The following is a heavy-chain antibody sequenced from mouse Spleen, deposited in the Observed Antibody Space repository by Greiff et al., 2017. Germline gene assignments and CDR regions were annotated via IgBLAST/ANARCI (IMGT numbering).Heavy chain of an antibody. CDR2: IYPGDGDT. CDR1: GYTFTSYW. V-gene: IGHV1-87*01. CDR3: ASAENGTWYFDV. Sequence: LQESGAELARPGASVKLSCKASGYTFTSYWMQWVKQRPGQGLEWIGAIYPGDGDTRYTQKFKGKATLTVDKSSSTAYMQLSSLTSEDSTVYYGASAENGTWYFDVWGAGTTVTVSS. J-gene: IGHJ1*01. D-gene: IGHD4-1*01.